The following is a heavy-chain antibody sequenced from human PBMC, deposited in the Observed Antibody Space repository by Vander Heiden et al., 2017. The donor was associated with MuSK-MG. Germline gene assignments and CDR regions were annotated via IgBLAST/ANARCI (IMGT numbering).Heavy chain of an antibody. V-gene: IGHV3-66*01. CDR2: IYRGGYT. CDR1: GFTVSSNH. J-gene: IGHJ5*02. Sequence: EVQLVDSGGGLVQPGGSLRLSCAASGFTVSSNHMNWVRQAPGKGLEWVSLIYRGGYTDYADSVKGRFTISRDNSKNMLYLQINSLRVEDTAVYYCARDVCSSTSCYGPRFDPWGQGTLVTVSS. D-gene: IGHD2-2*01. CDR3: ARDVCSSTSCYGPRFDP.